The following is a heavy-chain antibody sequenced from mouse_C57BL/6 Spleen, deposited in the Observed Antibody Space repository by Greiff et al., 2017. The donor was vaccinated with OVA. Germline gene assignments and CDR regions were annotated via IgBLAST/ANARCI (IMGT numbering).Heavy chain of an antibody. CDR1: GYSITSGYY. CDR2: ISYDGSN. Sequence: EVQLQESGPGLVKPSQSLSLTCSVTGYSITSGYYWNWIRQFPGNKLEWMGYISYDGSNNYNPSLKNRISITRDTSKNQFFLKLNSVTTEDTATYYCARDDSCFDYWGQGTTLTVSS. D-gene: IGHD2-13*01. J-gene: IGHJ2*01. V-gene: IGHV3-6*01. CDR3: ARDDSCFDY.